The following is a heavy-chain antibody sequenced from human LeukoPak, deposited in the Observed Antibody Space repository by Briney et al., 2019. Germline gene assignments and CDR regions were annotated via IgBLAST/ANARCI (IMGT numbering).Heavy chain of an antibody. J-gene: IGHJ4*02. CDR2: ISAYNGNT. D-gene: IGHD6-19*01. Sequence: GASVKVSCKASGYTFTSYGISWVRQAPGQGLEWMGWISAYNGNTNYAQKLQGRVTMTTDTSTSTAYMELRSLRSDDTAVYYCARVGEYSSGWGVTGPFDYWGQGTLVTVSS. CDR1: GYTFTSYG. CDR3: ARVGEYSSGWGVTGPFDY. V-gene: IGHV1-18*01.